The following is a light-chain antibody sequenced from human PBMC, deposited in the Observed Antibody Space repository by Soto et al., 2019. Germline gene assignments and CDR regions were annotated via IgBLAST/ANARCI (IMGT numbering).Light chain of an antibody. CDR3: QQYNNWPFIT. J-gene: IGKJ5*01. V-gene: IGKV3-15*01. CDR2: GTS. Sequence: EIVMTQSPATLSVSPGERATLSCRASQSVNINLAWYQQKPGQAPRLLIYGTSTRATGVPARFSGSGSGTEFTLTISNLQSEDFAVYYCQQYNNWPFITFGQGTRLEIK. CDR1: QSVNIN.